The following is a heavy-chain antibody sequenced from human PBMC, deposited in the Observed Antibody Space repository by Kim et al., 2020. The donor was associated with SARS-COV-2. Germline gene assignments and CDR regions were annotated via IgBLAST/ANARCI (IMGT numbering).Heavy chain of an antibody. CDR3: ARDRGYCSGGSCYSEPFDY. V-gene: IGHV3-11*06. Sequence: GRFTISRDNAKNSLYLQMNSLRAEDTAVYYCARDRGYCSGGSCYSEPFDYWGQGTLVTVSS. J-gene: IGHJ4*02. D-gene: IGHD2-15*01.